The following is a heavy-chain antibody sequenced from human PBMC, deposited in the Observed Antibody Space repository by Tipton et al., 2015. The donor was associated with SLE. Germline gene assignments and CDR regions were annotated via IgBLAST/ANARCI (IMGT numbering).Heavy chain of an antibody. J-gene: IGHJ6*03. D-gene: IGHD3-9*01. CDR3: ARGTFYDILTGYHEKLYYYYSMDV. CDR2: IIPISGTS. V-gene: IGHV1-69*01. Sequence: QVQLVQSGAEVKKPGSSVKVSCKASGGTFTNYAVSWVRQVPGQGLEWMGGIIPISGTSDYAQKFQGRVMITTDESTSTAYLELSSLTTEDTAVFYCARGTFYDILTGYHEKLYYYYSMDVWGNGTTVTVSS. CDR1: GGTFTNYA.